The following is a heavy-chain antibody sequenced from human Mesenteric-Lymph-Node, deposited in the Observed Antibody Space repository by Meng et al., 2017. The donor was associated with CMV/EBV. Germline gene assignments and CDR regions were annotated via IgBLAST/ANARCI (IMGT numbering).Heavy chain of an antibody. CDR3: AKGLQLFDY. CDR2: ISGGRGGT. D-gene: IGHD2-2*01. Sequence: GGSLRLSCAASRFTFNNYGMTWVRQAPGKGLEWVSAISGGRGGTYYADSVKGRFTISRDNSKNTLYLQMNSLRAEDTAVYYCAKGLQLFDYWGQGTLVTVSS. CDR1: RFTFNNYG. V-gene: IGHV3-23*01. J-gene: IGHJ4*02.